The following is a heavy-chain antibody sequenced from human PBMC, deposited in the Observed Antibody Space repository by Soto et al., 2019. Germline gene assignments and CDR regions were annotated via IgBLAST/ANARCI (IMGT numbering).Heavy chain of an antibody. CDR3: ARDSRRYSSSWYYFDY. CDR2: IYSGGST. D-gene: IGHD6-13*01. CDR1: GFTVSSNY. Sequence: GGSLRLSCAASGFTVSSNYMSWVRQAPGKGLEWVSVIYSGGSTYYADSVKGRFTISRHNSKNTLYLQMNSLRAEDTAVYYCARDSRRYSSSWYYFDYWGQGTLVTVSS. V-gene: IGHV3-53*04. J-gene: IGHJ4*02.